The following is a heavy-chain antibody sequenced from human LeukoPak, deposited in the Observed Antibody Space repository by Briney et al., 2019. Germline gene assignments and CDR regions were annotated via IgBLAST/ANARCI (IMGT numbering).Heavy chain of an antibody. J-gene: IGHJ6*03. CDR1: GYTFTGYY. V-gene: IGHV1-2*02. D-gene: IGHD3-10*01. CDR2: LDPKSGGT. Sequence: GASVKVSCKASGYTFTGYYMHWVRQAPGQGPEWMGWLDPKSGGTKYAQRFQGRVTMTWDTSISTAYMELSRLRSDDTAVYYCASSISSYYYYMDVWGKGTTVIVSS. CDR3: ASSISSYYYYMDV.